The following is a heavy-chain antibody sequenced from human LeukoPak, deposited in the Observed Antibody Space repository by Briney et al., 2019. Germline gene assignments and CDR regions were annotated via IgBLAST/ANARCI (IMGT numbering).Heavy chain of an antibody. V-gene: IGHV4-38-2*01. J-gene: IGHJ3*02. CDR2: IYHSGST. CDR3: ARHPIVVVVAATRGAFDI. CDR1: GYSISSGYC. Sequence: SETLSLTCAVSGYSISSGYCWGWIRQPPGKGLEWMGSIYHSGSTYYNPSLKSRVPISVDTSKNQFSLKLSSVTAADTAVYYCARHPIVVVVAATRGAFDIWGQGTMVTVSS. D-gene: IGHD2-15*01.